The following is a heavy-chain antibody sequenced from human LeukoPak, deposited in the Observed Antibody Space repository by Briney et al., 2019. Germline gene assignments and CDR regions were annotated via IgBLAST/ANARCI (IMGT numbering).Heavy chain of an antibody. D-gene: IGHD3-10*01. J-gene: IGHJ4*02. Sequence: GGSLRLSCAASGFIFSDYSMSWIRQAPGKGLEWVSYISTHSTYTHYADSVRGRFTISRDNAKNSLYLQMNSLRAEDTAVYYCATYYYASGSSDWGQGTLVTVSS. CDR2: ISTHSTYT. CDR3: ATYYYASGSSD. V-gene: IGHV3-11*03. CDR1: GFIFSDYS.